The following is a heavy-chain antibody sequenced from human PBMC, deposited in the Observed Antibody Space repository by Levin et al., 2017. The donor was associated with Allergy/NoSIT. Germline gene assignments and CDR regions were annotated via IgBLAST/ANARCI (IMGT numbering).Heavy chain of an antibody. CDR2: IKQDGSEK. V-gene: IGHV3-7*04. D-gene: IGHD3-9*01. CDR1: GFTFSSYW. CDR3: AREGGYYNLDY. Sequence: GESLKISCAASGFTFSSYWMSWVRQAPGKGLEWVANIKQDGSEKYYVDSVKGRFTISRDSAKNSLYLQMNSLRAEDTAVYYCAREGGYYNLDYWGQGTLVTVSS. J-gene: IGHJ4*02.